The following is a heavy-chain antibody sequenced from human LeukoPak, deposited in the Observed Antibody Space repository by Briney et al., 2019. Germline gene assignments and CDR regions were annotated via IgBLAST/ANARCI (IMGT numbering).Heavy chain of an antibody. CDR3: ASQKYYDFWSGYGPLGAFDI. V-gene: IGHV4-34*01. CDR2: INHSGST. Sequence: SETLSLTCAVYGGSFSGYYWSWIRQPPGKGLEWIGEINHSGSTNYNPSLKSRVTISVDTSKNQFSLKLSSVTAADTAVYYCASQKYYDFWSGYGPLGAFDIWGQGTMVTVSS. CDR1: GGSFSGYY. J-gene: IGHJ3*02. D-gene: IGHD3-3*01.